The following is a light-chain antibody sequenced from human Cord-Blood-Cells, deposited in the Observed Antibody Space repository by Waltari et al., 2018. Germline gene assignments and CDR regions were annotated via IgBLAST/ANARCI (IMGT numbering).Light chain of an antibody. J-gene: IGKJ4*01. V-gene: IGKV3-15*01. CDR2: GAS. Sequence: EIQMTQSPSTLSVSPGERATLSCRASQSISSNLDWYQQKPGQAPKLLIYGASSMDTGIPARFSGSGSGTDFTLTISSLQSEDFAAYYCQQYNNTPLTFGGGTKVEIK. CDR3: QQYNNTPLT. CDR1: QSISSN.